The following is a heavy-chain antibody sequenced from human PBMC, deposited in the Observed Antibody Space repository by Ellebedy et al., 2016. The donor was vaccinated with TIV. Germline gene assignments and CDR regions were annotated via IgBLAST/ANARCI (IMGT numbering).Heavy chain of an antibody. V-gene: IGHV3-21*01. D-gene: IGHD4-11*01. CDR2: ISSNSNYR. CDR3: ARVARPVPGNYIMDV. J-gene: IGHJ6*02. Sequence: PGGSLRLSCAPSGFSFSNYIMNWVRQAPGKGLEWISSISSNSNYRYYADSVKGRFTLSRDNAKNSPYLQMNSLSAEDTAVYYWARVARPVPGNYIMDVWGHGTTVTVS. CDR1: GFSFSNYI.